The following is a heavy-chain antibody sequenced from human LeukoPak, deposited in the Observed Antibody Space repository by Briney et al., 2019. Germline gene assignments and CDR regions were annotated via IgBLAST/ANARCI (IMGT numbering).Heavy chain of an antibody. D-gene: IGHD2-2*01. CDR3: ARASSSPAGYFDY. J-gene: IGHJ4*02. CDR2: IYSGGST. Sequence: HPGGSLRLSCAASGFTVSSNYMSWVRQAPGKGLEWVSVIYSGGSTYYADSVKGRFTISRDNSKNTLYLQMNSLRAEDTAVYYCARASSSPAGYFDYWGQGTLVTVSS. CDR1: GFTVSSNY. V-gene: IGHV3-66*01.